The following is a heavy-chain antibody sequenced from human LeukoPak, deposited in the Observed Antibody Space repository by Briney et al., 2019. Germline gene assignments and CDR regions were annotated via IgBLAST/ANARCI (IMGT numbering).Heavy chain of an antibody. V-gene: IGHV3-23*01. J-gene: IGHJ2*01. CDR3: AFPPLRGYFDL. CDR1: GFTFSDYA. Sequence: GSLRLSCAASGFTFSDYAMSWVRQAPERGLEWVSVVSITGGTTYNADSVKGRFTISRDNSKNTLYLQMRNLRVDDTAVYYCAFPPLRGYFDLGGRGTLVTVSS. D-gene: IGHD4-17*01. CDR2: VSITGGTT.